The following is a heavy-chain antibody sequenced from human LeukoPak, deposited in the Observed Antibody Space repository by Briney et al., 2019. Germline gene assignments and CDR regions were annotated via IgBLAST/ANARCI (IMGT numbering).Heavy chain of an antibody. D-gene: IGHD2-8*01. CDR3: ARDYNGGEDFDY. Sequence: GGSLRLSCIASGFTFSIYEMNWVRQAPGKGLEWISFIDSGGGKILYADSVKGRFTTSRDDAKNSLHLEMNSLRVDDTATYYCARDYNGGEDFDYWGQGTLVTVSS. J-gene: IGHJ4*02. V-gene: IGHV3-48*03. CDR2: IDSGGGKI. CDR1: GFTFSIYE.